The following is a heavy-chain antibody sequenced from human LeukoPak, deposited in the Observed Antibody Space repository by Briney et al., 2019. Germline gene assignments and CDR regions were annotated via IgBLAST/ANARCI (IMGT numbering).Heavy chain of an antibody. CDR2: ISSSGSTI. CDR1: GFTSSDYY. J-gene: IGHJ4*02. Sequence: GGSLRLSCAASGFTSSDYYMSWIRQAPGKGLEWISYISSSGSTISYADSVKGRFTISRDNAKNSLYLQMNSLRAEDTAVYYCASPWIAAAGSAGDYWGQGTLVTVSS. V-gene: IGHV3-11*01. D-gene: IGHD6-13*01. CDR3: ASPWIAAAGSAGDY.